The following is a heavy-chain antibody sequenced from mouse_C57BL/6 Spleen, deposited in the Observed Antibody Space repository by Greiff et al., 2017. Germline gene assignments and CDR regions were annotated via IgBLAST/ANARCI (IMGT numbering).Heavy chain of an antibody. CDR3: ARRPTGTSFDY. CDR1: GYTFTDYY. J-gene: IGHJ2*01. D-gene: IGHD4-1*02. V-gene: IGHV1-26*01. CDR2: INPNNGGT. Sequence: VQLQQSGPELVKPGASVKISCKASGYTFTDYYMNWVKQSHGKSLEWIGDINPNNGGTSYNQKFKGKATLTVDKSSSTAYMELRSLTSEDSAVYYCARRPTGTSFDYWGQGTTLTVSS.